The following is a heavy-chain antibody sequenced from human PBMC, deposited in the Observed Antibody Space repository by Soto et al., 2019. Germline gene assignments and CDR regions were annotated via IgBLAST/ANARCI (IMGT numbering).Heavy chain of an antibody. D-gene: IGHD3-22*01. J-gene: IGHJ4*02. V-gene: IGHV3-7*05. CDR2: IKQDGSEK. CDR3: ARQFYYDDSGYEYFDY. CDR1: GFTFSSYW. Sequence: PGGSLRLSCAASGFTFSSYWMSWVRQAPGKGLEWVANIKQDGSEKYYVDSVKGRFTISRDNAKNSLYLQMNSLRAEDTALYYCARQFYYDDSGYEYFDYWGQGT.